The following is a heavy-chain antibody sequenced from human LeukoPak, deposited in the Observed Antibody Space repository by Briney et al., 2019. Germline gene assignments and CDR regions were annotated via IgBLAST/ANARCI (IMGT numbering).Heavy chain of an antibody. V-gene: IGHV3-21*01. CDR3: VKSTRAVMAMMDV. Sequence: GGSLRLSCAASGFTFSNYAMNWVRQAPGKGLEWVSSISTRSSYIYHADSVKGRFTISRDNAKNSLFLQMNSLRAEDTAVYFCVKSTRAVMAMMDVWGKGTTVTVSS. CDR1: GFTFSNYA. D-gene: IGHD3-16*01. CDR2: ISTRSSYI. J-gene: IGHJ6*04.